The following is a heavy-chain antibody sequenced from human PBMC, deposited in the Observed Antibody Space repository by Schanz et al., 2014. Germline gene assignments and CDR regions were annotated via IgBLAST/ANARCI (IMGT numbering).Heavy chain of an antibody. V-gene: IGHV4-34*09. CDR2: IHHIGST. Sequence: VQLLESGGGLAQPGGSLRLSCAASGFTLSNYAMSWVRQHPGKGLEWIGGIHHIGSTYHNPSLRSRLTMSLDTSRNHFSLRLTSVSAADTAVYYCARARGYNYGLFDYWGLGTLVTVSS. CDR1: GFTLSNYA. J-gene: IGHJ4*01. D-gene: IGHD5-18*01. CDR3: ARARGYNYGLFDY.